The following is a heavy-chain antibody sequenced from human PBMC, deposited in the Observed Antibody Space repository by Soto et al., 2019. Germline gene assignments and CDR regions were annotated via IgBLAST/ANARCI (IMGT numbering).Heavy chain of an antibody. V-gene: IGHV1-18*01. J-gene: IGHJ4*02. CDR1: GYTFTSYG. D-gene: IGHD4-17*01. CDR2: ISANNGNT. Sequence: QVQLVQSGAEVKKPGASVKVSCKASGYTFTSYGISWVRQAPGQGLEWMGWISANNGNTNYAQKLQGRVTMTTDTSTSTAYIELRSLRSDATAVYYCARDYGDDFLFTLNYWGQGTLVTVSS. CDR3: ARDYGDDFLFTLNY.